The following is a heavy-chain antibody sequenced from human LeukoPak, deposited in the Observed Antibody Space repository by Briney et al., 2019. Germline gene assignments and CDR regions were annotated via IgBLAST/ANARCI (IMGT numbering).Heavy chain of an antibody. CDR3: ARHFFAGAEDAFDI. J-gene: IGHJ3*02. V-gene: IGHV4-59*08. D-gene: IGHD2/OR15-2a*01. CDR1: GGSINSYY. CDR2: IYYSGST. Sequence: SETLSLTCTVSGGSINSYYWSWIRQPPGKGLEWIGYIYYSGSTNYNPSLQSRVTISVDTSMNQFSLKLSSVTAADTAVYYCARHFFAGAEDAFDIWGQGTMVTVSS.